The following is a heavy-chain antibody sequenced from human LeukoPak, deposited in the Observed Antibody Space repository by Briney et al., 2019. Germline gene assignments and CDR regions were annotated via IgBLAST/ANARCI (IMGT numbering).Heavy chain of an antibody. D-gene: IGHD6-19*01. V-gene: IGHV1-69*06. CDR1: GYTFTSYG. CDR3: ARDDPLDKISSGWGP. CDR2: IIPIFGTA. J-gene: IGHJ5*02. Sequence: ASVKVSCKASGYTFTSYGISWVRQAPGQGLEWMGGIIPIFGTANYAQKLQGRVTITADKSTSTVHMELSSLRSEDTAVYYCARDDPLDKISSGWGPWGQGTLVTVSS.